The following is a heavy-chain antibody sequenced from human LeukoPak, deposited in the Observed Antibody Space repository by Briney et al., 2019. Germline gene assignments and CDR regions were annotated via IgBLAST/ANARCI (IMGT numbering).Heavy chain of an antibody. J-gene: IGHJ6*03. CDR2: IYYSGST. Sequence: PSETLSLTCTVSGGSISSGGYYWSWIRQHPGKGLEWIGYIYYSGSTYYNPSLKSRVTISVDTSKNQFSLKLSSVTAADTAVYYCVREPASTSTYYMDVWGKGTTVTVSS. CDR3: VREPASTSTYYMDV. D-gene: IGHD2-2*01. CDR1: GGSISSGGYY. V-gene: IGHV4-31*03.